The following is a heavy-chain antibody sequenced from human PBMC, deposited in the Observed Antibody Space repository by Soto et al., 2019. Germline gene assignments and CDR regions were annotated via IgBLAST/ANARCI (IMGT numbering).Heavy chain of an antibody. V-gene: IGHV2-5*02. CDR3: VHRWGYGDMHY. CDR1: GFSLTTTGVG. Sequence: QITLKESGPTLVKSTQTLTLTCTFSGFSLTTTGVGVGWIRQPPGKALDWLALIYWDDDTRYSPSLKTRLTITKDTSKNQVVLTMTNTDPVDTATYYCVHRWGYGDMHYWGPGTLVTVSS. J-gene: IGHJ4*02. CDR2: IYWDDDT. D-gene: IGHD4-17*01.